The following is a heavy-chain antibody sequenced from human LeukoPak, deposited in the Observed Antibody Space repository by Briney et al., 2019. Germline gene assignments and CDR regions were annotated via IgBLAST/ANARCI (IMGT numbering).Heavy chain of an antibody. CDR1: GGSISSYY. V-gene: IGHV4-59*12. J-gene: IGHJ4*02. Sequence: PSETLSLTCTVSGGSISSYYWSWIRQPPGKGLEWIGYIYYSGSTNYNPSLKSRVTISVDTSKNQFSLKLSSVTAADTAVYYCARDHRGVPRYWGQGTLVTVS. CDR2: IYYSGST. D-gene: IGHD2-8*02. CDR3: ARDHRGVPRY.